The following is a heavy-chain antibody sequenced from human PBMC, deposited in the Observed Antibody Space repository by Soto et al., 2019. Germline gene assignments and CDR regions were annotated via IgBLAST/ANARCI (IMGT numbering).Heavy chain of an antibody. CDR2: ISGDSGKT. J-gene: IGHJ5*02. CDR1: GYRFLSYG. D-gene: IGHD2-21*01. V-gene: IGHV1-18*04. CDR3: TRSWASGDYHWFDP. Sequence: VASVKVSCKASGYRFLSYGITWIRQAPGQGLEWVGWISGDSGKTKFAPKFQGRVNMTTDTSTSTVYMELRSLRSDDTAVFYCTRSWASGDYHWFDPWGQGTLVTVSS.